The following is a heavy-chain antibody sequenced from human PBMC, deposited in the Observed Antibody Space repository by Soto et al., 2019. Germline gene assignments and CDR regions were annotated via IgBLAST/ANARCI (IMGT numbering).Heavy chain of an antibody. CDR1: GGSISSYY. Sequence: QVQLQESGPGLVKPSETLSLTCTVSGGSISSYYWSWIRQPPGKGLEWIGFIFYSGGTSYNPSLTSRVTISIDTSEYQFSLKLNSVTAADTAVYYCASMIGDPVLSFDSWGQGTLVAVSS. D-gene: IGHD3-10*02. V-gene: IGHV4-59*01. J-gene: IGHJ5*01. CDR2: IFYSGGT. CDR3: ASMIGDPVLSFDS.